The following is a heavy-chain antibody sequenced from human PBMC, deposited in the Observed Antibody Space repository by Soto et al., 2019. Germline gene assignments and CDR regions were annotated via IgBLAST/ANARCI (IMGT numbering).Heavy chain of an antibody. CDR2: IYHSGST. D-gene: IGHD3-10*01. J-gene: IGHJ4*02. CDR3: ARRRSGPTFFDY. CDR1: GGSISSYY. Sequence: QVQLQESGPGLVKPSETLSLTCTVSGGSISSYYWSWIRQPPGKGLEWIGFIYHSGSTNYNPSLKSRVTISVDTSKNQFSLKLSSVTAADTAVYYCARRRSGPTFFDYCGQGTLVTVSS. V-gene: IGHV4-59*08.